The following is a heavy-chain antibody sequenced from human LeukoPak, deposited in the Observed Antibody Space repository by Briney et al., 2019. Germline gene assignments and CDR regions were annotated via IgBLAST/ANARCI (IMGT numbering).Heavy chain of an antibody. CDR1: GGSISSSSYS. Sequence: SETLSLTCTVSGGSISSSSYSWGWIRQPPGKGLEWIGSIYYSGSTYYNPSLKSRVTISVDTSKNQFSLKLSSVTAADTAVYYCARPHSSGWYPFDYWGQGTLVTVSS. V-gene: IGHV4-39*01. CDR2: IYYSGST. D-gene: IGHD6-19*01. J-gene: IGHJ4*02. CDR3: ARPHSSGWYPFDY.